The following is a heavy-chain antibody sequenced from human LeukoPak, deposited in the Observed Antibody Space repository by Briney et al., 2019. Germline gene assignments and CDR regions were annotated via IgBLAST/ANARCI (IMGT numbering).Heavy chain of an antibody. V-gene: IGHV1-2*02. J-gene: IGHJ5*02. CDR3: AREGIAEPDTNWFDL. CDR2: INPTSGGT. Sequence: ASVKVSCKPSGYTFTAYYLHWVRQAPGQGLEWMGWINPTSGGTHYSQKFQGRVTMTRDTAISTAYMELSSLTSDDTAVYYCAREGIAEPDTNWFDLWGQGTLVTVSS. D-gene: IGHD6-13*01. CDR1: GYTFTAYY.